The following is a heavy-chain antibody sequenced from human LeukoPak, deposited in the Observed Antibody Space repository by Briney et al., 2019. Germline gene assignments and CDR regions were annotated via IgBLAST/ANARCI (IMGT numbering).Heavy chain of an antibody. Sequence: GGSLRLSCAASGFTFSTNAMSWVRQAPGKGLEWVSAISGRTGSTYYADSVKGRFTISRDNSKNTLYLQMDSLRVEDTAVYFCAKRPISGDDKSFDYWGQGILVTVSS. CDR3: AKRPISGDDKSFDY. J-gene: IGHJ4*02. CDR1: GFTFSTNA. D-gene: IGHD2-21*01. V-gene: IGHV3-23*01. CDR2: ISGRTGST.